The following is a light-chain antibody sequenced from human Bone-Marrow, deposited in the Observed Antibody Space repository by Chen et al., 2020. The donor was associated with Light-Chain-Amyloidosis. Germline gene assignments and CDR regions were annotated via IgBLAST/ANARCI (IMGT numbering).Light chain of an antibody. CDR2: RDT. CDR3: QSADSSGTYEVI. V-gene: IGLV3-25*03. CDR1: DLPTKY. Sequence: SYELTQPPSVSVSPGQPARITCSGDDLPTKYAYWYQQKLGQAPVLVIHRDTERPSGISERFSGSSSGTTATLTISGVQAEDEADYHCQSADSSGTYEVIFGGGTKLTVL. J-gene: IGLJ2*01.